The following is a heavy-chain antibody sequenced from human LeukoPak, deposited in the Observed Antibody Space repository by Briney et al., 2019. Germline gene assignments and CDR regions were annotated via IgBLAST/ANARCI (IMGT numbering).Heavy chain of an antibody. V-gene: IGHV3-23*01. J-gene: IGHJ4*02. CDR3: GRDGGNRWFDF. CDR1: GFTFSNYD. D-gene: IGHD2-15*01. Sequence: GGSLRLSCAPSGFTFSNYDINWVPQAPGKGLHWVSVISTPSLNASYADSVKGRFTISRDNSKNTLYLQMSSLRVDDTAVYYCGRDGGNRWFDFWGQGTLVTVSS. CDR2: ISTPSLNA.